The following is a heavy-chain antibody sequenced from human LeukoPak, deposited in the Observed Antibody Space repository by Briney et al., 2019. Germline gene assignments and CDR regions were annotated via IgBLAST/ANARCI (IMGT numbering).Heavy chain of an antibody. CDR2: FYTTGST. D-gene: IGHD3-10*01. V-gene: IGHV4-4*07. CDR3: ARDAGGSGSYYSRHDY. CDR1: GGSISSYY. J-gene: IGHJ4*02. Sequence: PSETLSLTCTVSGGSISSYYWSWIRQPAGKGLEWIGRFYTTGSTNYNPSLKSRVTMSIDTSKNQFSLKLTSVTAADTAMYYCARDAGGSGSYYSRHDYWGQGTLVTVSS.